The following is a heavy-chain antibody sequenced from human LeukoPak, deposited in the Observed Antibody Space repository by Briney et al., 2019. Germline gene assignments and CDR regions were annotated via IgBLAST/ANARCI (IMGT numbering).Heavy chain of an antibody. D-gene: IGHD2-15*01. Sequence: GGSLRLSCAASGFTFNTYAMSWVRQAPGKGPEWVAFIRYDGSNKYYADSVKGRFTISRDNSKNTLYLQMNSLRAEDTAVYYCAKEQPRYCSGGSCYRFDYWGQGTLVTVSS. CDR2: IRYDGSNK. CDR1: GFTFNTYA. CDR3: AKEQPRYCSGGSCYRFDY. J-gene: IGHJ4*02. V-gene: IGHV3-30*02.